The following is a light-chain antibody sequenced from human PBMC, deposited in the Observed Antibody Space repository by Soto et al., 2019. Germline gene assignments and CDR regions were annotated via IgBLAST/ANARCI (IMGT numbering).Light chain of an antibody. Sequence: EIVLTQSPATLSLSPGARATLSCRASQSVSSYLAWYQQKPGQAPRLLIYDASNRATGIPARFSGSGSGTDFTLTISSLEPEDFAVYYCKQRSNWSFGQGTKLEIK. CDR3: KQRSNWS. CDR2: DAS. V-gene: IGKV3-11*01. J-gene: IGKJ2*01. CDR1: QSVSSY.